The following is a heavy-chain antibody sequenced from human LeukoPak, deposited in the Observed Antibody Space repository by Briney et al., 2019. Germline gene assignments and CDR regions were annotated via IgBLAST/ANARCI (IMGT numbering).Heavy chain of an antibody. CDR1: GFTFSDYA. V-gene: IGHV3-23*01. CDR3: AKVGYCYSASCAGFDY. D-gene: IGHD2-2*01. CDR2: ISGSGGST. Sequence: PGGSLRLSCAASGFTFSDYAMSWVRQAPGKGLEWVSAISGSGGSTYYADSVKGRFTITSDNSKNTLYLQMNSLRAEDTAVYYCAKVGYCYSASCAGFDYWGQGTLVTVSS. J-gene: IGHJ4*02.